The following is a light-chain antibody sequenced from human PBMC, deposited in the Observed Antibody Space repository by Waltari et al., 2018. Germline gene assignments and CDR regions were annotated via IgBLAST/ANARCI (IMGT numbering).Light chain of an antibody. CDR3: QQYNNYFYT. J-gene: IGKJ2*01. CDR2: QAS. Sequence: DIQMTQSPSTLSASVGDRVTITCRARQNINAFLAWYQQKPGTAPKLLIYQASTLKTGVPSRFSGSGSETEFTLTINSLQPDDFATYYCQQYNNYFYTFGQGTKLDIK. V-gene: IGKV1-5*03. CDR1: QNINAF.